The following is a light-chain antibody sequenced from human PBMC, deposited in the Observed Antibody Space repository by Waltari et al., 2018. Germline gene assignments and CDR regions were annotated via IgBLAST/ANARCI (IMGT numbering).Light chain of an antibody. J-gene: IGKJ3*01. CDR3: QQRSN. CDR2: DAS. CDR1: QSVSSY. Sequence: EIVLTQSPATLSLSPGEGATLSGRASQSVSSYLAWYQQKPGQAPRLLIYDASNRATGIPARFSGSGSGTDFTLTISSLEPEDFAVYYCQQRSNFGPGTKVDIK. V-gene: IGKV3-11*01.